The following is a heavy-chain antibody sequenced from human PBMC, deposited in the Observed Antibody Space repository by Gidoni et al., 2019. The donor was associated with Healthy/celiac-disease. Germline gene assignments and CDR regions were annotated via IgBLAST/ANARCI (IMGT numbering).Heavy chain of an antibody. D-gene: IGHD3-22*01. V-gene: IGHV3-48*03. CDR1: GFTFSSYE. Sequence: EVQLVESGGGLVQPGGSLRLSCAASGFTFSSYEMNWVRQAPGKGLEWVSYISSSGSTIYYADSVKGRFTISRDNAKNSLYLQMNSLRAEDTAVYYCARDNHDSSGYYYPPDFDIWGQGTMVTVSS. CDR3: ARDNHDSSGYYYPPDFDI. J-gene: IGHJ3*02. CDR2: ISSSGSTI.